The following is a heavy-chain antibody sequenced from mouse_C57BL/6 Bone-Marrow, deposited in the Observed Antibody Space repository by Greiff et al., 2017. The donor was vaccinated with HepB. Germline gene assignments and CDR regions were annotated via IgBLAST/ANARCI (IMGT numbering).Heavy chain of an antibody. V-gene: IGHV1-81*01. CDR1: GYTFTSYG. J-gene: IGHJ4*01. CDR2: IYPRSGNT. CDR3: ARKIYYGYDGDYYAMDY. D-gene: IGHD2-2*01. Sequence: QVQLQQSGAELARPGASVKLSCKASGYTFTSYGISWVKQSTGQGLEWIGEIYPRSGNTYYNEKFKGKATLTADKSSSTAYMELRSLTSEDSAVYFCARKIYYGYDGDYYAMDYWGQGTSVTVSS.